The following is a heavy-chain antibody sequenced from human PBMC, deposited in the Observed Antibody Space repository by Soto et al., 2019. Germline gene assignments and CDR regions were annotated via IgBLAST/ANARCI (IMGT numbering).Heavy chain of an antibody. J-gene: IGHJ4*02. CDR1: GFTTSNAC. V-gene: IGHV3-15*01. CDR2: LNRKTDGGTT. CDR3: TTGLERRQAGY. D-gene: IGHD1-1*01. Sequence: GGSLRLSCAASGFTTSNACMTWVRQAPGEGLEWVGRLNRKTDGGTTDYAAPVKGRFTISRDDSKNTVYLQMNSLKTEDTAVYYCTTGLERRQAGYWGQGTLVTVSS.